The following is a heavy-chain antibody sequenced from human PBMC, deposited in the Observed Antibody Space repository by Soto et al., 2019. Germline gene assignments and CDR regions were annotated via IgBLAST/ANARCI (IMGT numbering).Heavy chain of an antibody. CDR3: AKLDFWNSYYGLDV. CDR2: ISGSDGST. Sequence: PGGSLRLSCAASGFTFSSYAMSWVCQAPGKGLEWVSSISGSDGSTYYADSVEGRFSISRDKSKNTLYLQMNSLRAEDTAIYYCAKLDFWNSYYGLDVWGQGTTVTVSS. J-gene: IGHJ6*02. D-gene: IGHD3-3*01. CDR1: GFTFSSYA. V-gene: IGHV3-23*01.